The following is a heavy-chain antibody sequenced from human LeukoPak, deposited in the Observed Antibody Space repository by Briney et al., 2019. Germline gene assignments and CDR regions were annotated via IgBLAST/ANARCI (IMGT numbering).Heavy chain of an antibody. J-gene: IGHJ3*01. CDR2: IFQSGSP. CDR1: GGPISSGGYS. CDR3: ARDRAGLGLLAF. V-gene: IGHV4-30-2*01. D-gene: IGHD1-26*01. Sequence: SETLSLTCAVSGGPISSGGYSWTWIRQPPGKGLEWIGYIFQSGSPSYNPSLRSRVTISVDTSRNHFSLELISVTAADTAMYYCARDRAGLGLLAFWGQGTMVTVSS.